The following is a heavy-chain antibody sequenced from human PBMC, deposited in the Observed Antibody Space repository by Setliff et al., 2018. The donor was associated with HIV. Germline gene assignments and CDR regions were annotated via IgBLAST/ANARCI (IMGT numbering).Heavy chain of an antibody. CDR2: INPRGGRT. J-gene: IGHJ3*02. V-gene: IGHV1-46*01. CDR1: GYTFTNYY. Sequence: ASVKVSCKASGYTFTNYYMNWVRQAPGQGLEWMGSINPRGGRTKYAQKFQGRVSVTSDTSTSTVYMELTSLTSEDTAVYYCARVGYSYGYEYAFEMWGQGTMVTVSS. CDR3: ARVGYSYGYEYAFEM. D-gene: IGHD5-18*01.